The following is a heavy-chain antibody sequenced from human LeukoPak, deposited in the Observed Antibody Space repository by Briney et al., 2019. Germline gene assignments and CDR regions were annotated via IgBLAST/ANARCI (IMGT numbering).Heavy chain of an antibody. CDR1: GYTFTSYG. V-gene: IGHV1-18*04. CDR3: ARYIAAAGTAWYYFDY. J-gene: IGHJ4*02. CDR2: ISAYNGNT. Sequence: ASVKVPCKASGYTFTSYGISWVRQAPGQGLEWMGWISAYNGNTNYAQKLQGRVTMTTDTSTSTAYMELRSLRSDDTAVYYCARYIAAAGTAWYYFDYWGQGTLVTVSS. D-gene: IGHD6-13*01.